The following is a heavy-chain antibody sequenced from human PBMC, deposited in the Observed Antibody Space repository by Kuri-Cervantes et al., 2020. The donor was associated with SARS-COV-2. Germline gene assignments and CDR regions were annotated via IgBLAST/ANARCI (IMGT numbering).Heavy chain of an antibody. Sequence: GESLKISCAASGFTFTSHRMSWVRQAPGKGLEWVSNVREDGSEKFYVDSVKGRFTISRDNAKNSLYLQMNSLRAEDTAVYYCAKDHDYGDYFTYWGQGPL. J-gene: IGHJ4*02. V-gene: IGHV3-7*03. CDR1: GFTFTSHR. CDR3: AKDHDYGDYFTY. D-gene: IGHD4-17*01. CDR2: VREDGSEK.